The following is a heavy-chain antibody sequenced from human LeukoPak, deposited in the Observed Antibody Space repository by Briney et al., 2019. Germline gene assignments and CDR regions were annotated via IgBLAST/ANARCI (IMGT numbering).Heavy chain of an antibody. J-gene: IGHJ4*02. CDR3: ARGPGDIVVVVAAPPDY. Sequence: SQTLSLTCTVSGGSISSGDYYWSWIRQPPGKGLEWIGYIYYSGSTYYNPSLKSRVTISVDTSKNQFSLKLSSVTAADTAVYYCARGPGDIVVVVAAPPDYWGQGTLVTVSS. V-gene: IGHV4-30-4*01. CDR1: GGSISSGDYY. D-gene: IGHD2-15*01. CDR2: IYYSGST.